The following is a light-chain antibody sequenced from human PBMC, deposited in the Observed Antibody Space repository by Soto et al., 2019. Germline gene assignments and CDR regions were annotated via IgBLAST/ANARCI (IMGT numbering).Light chain of an antibody. Sequence: QSALTQPASVSGSPGQSITISCTGTSNDIGGYNLVSWYQQHPGKAPKLVVYEADKRPSGVSNRFSGSKSGNTASLTISTLRPEDEADYSCCSFAGGATFVFGGGTKVTV. CDR2: EAD. V-gene: IGLV2-23*02. J-gene: IGLJ2*01. CDR3: CSFAGGATFV. CDR1: SNDIGGYNL.